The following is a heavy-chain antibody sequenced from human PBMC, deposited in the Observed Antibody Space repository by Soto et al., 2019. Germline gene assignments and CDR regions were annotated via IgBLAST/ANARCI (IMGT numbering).Heavy chain of an antibody. D-gene: IGHD3-10*01. CDR3: ARDRIVTVPAGRGTLYNYFGVGA. J-gene: IGHJ6*02. CDR2: VSSNDTP. Sequence: QVQLRESGPGLVKPSQTLSLTCSVSGASLSTSDSYWSWIRQVPGKGLEWIGYVSSNDTPSYHPSYESRISISPDTSNNRFFLTLTAMTAADAAVYFCARDRIVTVPAGRGTLYNYFGVGAWGQGTTVTVSS. CDR1: GASLSTSDSY. V-gene: IGHV4-30-4*08.